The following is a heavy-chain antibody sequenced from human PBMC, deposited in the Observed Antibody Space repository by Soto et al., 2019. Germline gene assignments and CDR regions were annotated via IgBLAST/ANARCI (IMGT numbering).Heavy chain of an antibody. Sequence: ASVKVSCKASGYTFTTYGMSWVRQAPGQGLEWLGWINTHNGNTNYAQNLQGRVIMTADTSTSTAYMELRSLRSDDTAIYYCTREGSAPYYYYGMDAWGQATTVTVSS. CDR3: TREGSAPYYYYGMDA. CDR2: INTHNGNT. V-gene: IGHV1-18*01. CDR1: GYTFTTYG. D-gene: IGHD3-10*01. J-gene: IGHJ6*02.